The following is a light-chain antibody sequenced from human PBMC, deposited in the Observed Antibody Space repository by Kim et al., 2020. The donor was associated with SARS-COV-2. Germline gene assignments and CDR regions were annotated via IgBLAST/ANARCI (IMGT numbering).Light chain of an antibody. CDR2: DTS. Sequence: EVVLTQSPATLSLSPGERATLSCRASQSVSKYLAWYQQKPGQAPRLLIYDTSNRATGIPARFTGSGFGTDFSLTISSLEPEDFAVYYCEQRNDWLLTFAGGTKLEI. J-gene: IGKJ4*01. CDR3: EQRNDWLLT. CDR1: QSVSKY. V-gene: IGKV3-11*01.